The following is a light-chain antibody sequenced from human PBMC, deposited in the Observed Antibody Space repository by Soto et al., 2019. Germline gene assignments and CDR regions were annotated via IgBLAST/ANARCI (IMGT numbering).Light chain of an antibody. Sequence: IVLTQSPGTLSLSPGERATLSCRASQSVSNKYLAWYLQKPGQAPRLLIYGASRRATGIPARFSGSGSGTDFTLTISSLEPEDFAVYYCQQRSDWPPITFGQGTRLEIK. CDR2: GAS. CDR1: QSVSNKY. J-gene: IGKJ5*01. V-gene: IGKV3D-20*02. CDR3: QQRSDWPPIT.